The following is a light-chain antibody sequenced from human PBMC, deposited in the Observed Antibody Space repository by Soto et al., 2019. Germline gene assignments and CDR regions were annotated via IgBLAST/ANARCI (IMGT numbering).Light chain of an antibody. CDR2: EVT. Sequence: QSVLTQPASVSGSPGQTITISCTGTSSDIGGYNAVSWYQHHPGKAPKLIIYEVTHRPSGVSDRFSASKSGNTASLTISGLQAEDEADYYCSSCTSSSTLIYVFGTGTKVTVL. CDR3: SSCTSSSTLIYV. J-gene: IGLJ1*01. V-gene: IGLV2-14*01. CDR1: SSDIGGYNA.